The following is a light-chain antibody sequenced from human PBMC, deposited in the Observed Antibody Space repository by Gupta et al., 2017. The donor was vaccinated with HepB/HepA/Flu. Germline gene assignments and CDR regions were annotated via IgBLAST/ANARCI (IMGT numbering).Light chain of an antibody. V-gene: IGLV1-47*01. CDR2: RNN. J-gene: IGLJ2*01. CDR1: SSNIGSNY. CDR3: AAWDDSLSGHVV. Sequence: QSVLTQPPSASGTPGQRVTISCYGSSSNIGSNYVYWHQQLPGTAPNLLIYRNNQRPSGVPDRFSGSKSGTSASLAISGLRSEEEADYYCAAWDDSLSGHVVFGGGTKLTVL.